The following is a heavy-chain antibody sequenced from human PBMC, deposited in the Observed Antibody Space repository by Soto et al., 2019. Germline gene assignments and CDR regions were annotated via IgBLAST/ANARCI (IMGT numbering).Heavy chain of an antibody. V-gene: IGHV3-23*01. D-gene: IGHD3-10*01. CDR2: ISGGGGGT. CDR3: AKDPGVHDYFDS. J-gene: IGHJ4*02. Sequence: GGSLRLSCAASGFTFSSYAMSWVRQAPGKGLEWVSAISGGGGGTYYADSVKGRFTISRDNSKNTLYLQMTSLRAEDTAVYFCAKDPGVHDYFDSWGQGTLVTVSS. CDR1: GFTFSSYA.